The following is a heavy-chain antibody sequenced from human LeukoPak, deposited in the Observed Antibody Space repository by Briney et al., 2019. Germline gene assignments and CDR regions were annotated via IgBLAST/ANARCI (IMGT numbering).Heavy chain of an antibody. Sequence: SETLSLTCAVYGGSFSGYYWSWIRQPPGKGLEWIGEINHSGSTNYNPSLKSRVTISVDTSKNQFSLKLSSVTAADTAVYYCAGDSIAAAQRVDYWGQGTLVTVSP. J-gene: IGHJ4*02. CDR1: GGSFSGYY. D-gene: IGHD6-13*01. CDR3: AGDSIAAAQRVDY. V-gene: IGHV4-34*01. CDR2: INHSGST.